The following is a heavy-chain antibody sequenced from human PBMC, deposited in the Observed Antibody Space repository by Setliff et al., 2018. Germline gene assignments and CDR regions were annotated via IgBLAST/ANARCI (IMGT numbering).Heavy chain of an antibody. D-gene: IGHD3-3*01. V-gene: IGHV2-5*02. CDR1: GFSFSTSGVG. CDR3: ARCITIFGVVIPNAFDY. J-gene: IGHJ4*02. Sequence: SGPTLVNPTQTLTLTCTFSGFSFSTSGVGVGWIRQPPGKALEWLALIYWDDDKCYSPSLKSRLTITKDTSKNQVVLTMTNMDPVDTATYYCARCITIFGVVIPNAFDYWGQGTLVTVSS. CDR2: IYWDDDK.